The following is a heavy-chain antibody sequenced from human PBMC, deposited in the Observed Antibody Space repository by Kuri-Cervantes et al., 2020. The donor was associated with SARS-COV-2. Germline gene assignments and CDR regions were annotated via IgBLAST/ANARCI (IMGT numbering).Heavy chain of an antibody. CDR3: ARATVTSGQFYYGMDV. Sequence: ASVKVSCKASGYTFTSYAMHWVRQAPGQRLEWMGWINAGNGNTKYSQKFQGRVTITRDTSASTAYMELSSLRSEDSAVYYCARATVTSGQFYYGMDVWGPGTTVTVSS. D-gene: IGHD4-11*01. J-gene: IGHJ6*02. V-gene: IGHV1-3*01. CDR2: INAGNGNT. CDR1: GYTFTSYA.